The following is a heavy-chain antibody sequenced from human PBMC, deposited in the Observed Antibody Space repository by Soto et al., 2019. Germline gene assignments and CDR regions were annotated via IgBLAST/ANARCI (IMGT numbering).Heavy chain of an antibody. CDR3: ARDVGQQLVDY. CDR2: ISPNNGDK. J-gene: IGHJ4*02. Sequence: GASVKVSCKASGYTFTGYYMHWVRQAPGQGLEWMGWISPNNGDKNYAQKLQGRVTMTRDTSTSTAYMELRSLRSDDTAVYYCARDVGQQLVDYWGQGTLVTVSS. V-gene: IGHV1-2*02. D-gene: IGHD6-13*01. CDR1: GYTFTGYY.